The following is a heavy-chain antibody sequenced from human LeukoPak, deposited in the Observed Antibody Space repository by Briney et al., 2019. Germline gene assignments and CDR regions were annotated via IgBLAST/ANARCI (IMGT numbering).Heavy chain of an antibody. Sequence: ASGKVSCKASGYTFTGYGISWVRQAPGQGLEWMGWISAYNGNTNYAQKLQGRVTMTTDTSTSTAYMELRSLRSDDTAVYYCARVKLVHGWFDPWGQGTLVTVSS. CDR3: ARVKLVHGWFDP. J-gene: IGHJ5*02. D-gene: IGHD1/OR15-1a*01. V-gene: IGHV1-18*01. CDR1: GYTFTGYG. CDR2: ISAYNGNT.